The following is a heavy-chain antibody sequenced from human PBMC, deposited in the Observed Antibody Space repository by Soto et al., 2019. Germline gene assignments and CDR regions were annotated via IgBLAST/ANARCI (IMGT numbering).Heavy chain of an antibody. V-gene: IGHV4-61*03. Sequence: QVQLQESGPGLVKPSETLSLTCTVSGGSVSSGGYFWSWIRQPPGKGLEWIGYISYSGSTKYNPSLESRVTISVDTSNKNSSLKLASVTAADTAVYYCARAPYSSGWPDSWGQGTLVTVSS. CDR2: ISYSGST. CDR3: ARAPYSSGWPDS. CDR1: GGSVSSGGYF. D-gene: IGHD6-19*01. J-gene: IGHJ4*02.